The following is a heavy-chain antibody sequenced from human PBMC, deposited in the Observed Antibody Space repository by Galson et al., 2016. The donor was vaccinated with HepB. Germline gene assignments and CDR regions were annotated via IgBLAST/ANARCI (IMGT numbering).Heavy chain of an antibody. CDR2: ITEDGSEQ. Sequence: SLRLSCAASGFTFSRSWMTWVRQAPGKGLEWVANITEDGSEQFYVDSVKGRFTISRDNAKSSLYLHMNSLRAQDTAVYHCARDPARRSCNGANCWGAFDIWGQGTMVTVSS. CDR3: ARDPARRSCNGANCWGAFDI. J-gene: IGHJ3*02. V-gene: IGHV3-7*01. D-gene: IGHD2-15*01. CDR1: GFTFSRSW.